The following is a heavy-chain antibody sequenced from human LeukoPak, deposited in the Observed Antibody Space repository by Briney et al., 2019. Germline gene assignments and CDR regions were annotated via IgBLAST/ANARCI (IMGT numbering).Heavy chain of an antibody. J-gene: IGHJ4*02. D-gene: IGHD5-18*01. CDR2: ISSSSSTI. Sequence: PGGSLRLSCAASGFTFSSYSMNWVRQAPGKGLEWVSYISSSSSTIYYADSVKGRFTISRDNAKNSLYLQMNSLRAEDTAVYYCAREAAGYSYGPGGVYYWGQGTLVTVSS. CDR3: AREAAGYSYGPGGVYY. CDR1: GFTFSSYS. V-gene: IGHV3-48*04.